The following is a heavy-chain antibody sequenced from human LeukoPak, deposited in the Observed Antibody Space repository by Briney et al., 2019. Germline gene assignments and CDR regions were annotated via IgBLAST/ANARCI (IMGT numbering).Heavy chain of an antibody. Sequence: GGSLRLSCVASGSTFSFYAMTWVRQAPGKGLEWVSSIDGRSSPTYYADSVKGRFTISRDNSKNTLYLLLNSLRAEDTAVYYCARFHDFWRWGQGTLVTVSS. V-gene: IGHV3-23*01. D-gene: IGHD3-3*01. CDR1: GSTFSFYA. CDR3: ARFHDFWR. CDR2: IDGRSSPT. J-gene: IGHJ4*02.